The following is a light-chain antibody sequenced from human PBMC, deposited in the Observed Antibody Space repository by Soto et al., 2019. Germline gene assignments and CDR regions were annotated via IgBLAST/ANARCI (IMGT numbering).Light chain of an antibody. Sequence: IQMTQSPSTLSASVGDRVTITCRASQSISSRLAWYQQKPGKAPKLLIYKASSLESGVPSRFSGSGSGTEFTLTISSLQPDDFATYYCQQYNTYSPMWTFGQGTKVDIK. CDR3: QQYNTYSPMWT. CDR1: QSISSR. J-gene: IGKJ1*01. CDR2: KAS. V-gene: IGKV1-5*03.